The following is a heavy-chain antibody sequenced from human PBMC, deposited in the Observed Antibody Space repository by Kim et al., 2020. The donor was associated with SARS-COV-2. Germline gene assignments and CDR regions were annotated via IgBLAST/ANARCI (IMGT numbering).Heavy chain of an antibody. J-gene: IGHJ4*02. CDR3: ARGGPFSGSGSPFDY. V-gene: IGHV1-3*04. Sequence: ASVKVSCKASGYTFTKNGMDWVRQAPGQRLEWMGWINIADGNTEYSEKFYDRLTITRDTSASASYLELSRLTSEDSGVYYCARGGPFSGSGSPFDYWGQG. D-gene: IGHD3-10*01. CDR2: INIADGNT. CDR1: GYTFTKNG.